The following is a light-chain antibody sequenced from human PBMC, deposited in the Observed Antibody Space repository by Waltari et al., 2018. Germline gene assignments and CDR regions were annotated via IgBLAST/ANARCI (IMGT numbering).Light chain of an antibody. CDR1: SSDVGAYSY. Sequence: QSALTQPASVSGSPGQSITISCSGTSSDVGAYSYVSWYQHHPGTAPKPMIFEVSNRPSGVSDRFSGSKSGNTASLTISGLQAEDEADYYCSSFTTTSTWVFGGGTKLTVL. V-gene: IGLV2-14*01. J-gene: IGLJ3*02. CDR3: SSFTTTSTWV. CDR2: EVS.